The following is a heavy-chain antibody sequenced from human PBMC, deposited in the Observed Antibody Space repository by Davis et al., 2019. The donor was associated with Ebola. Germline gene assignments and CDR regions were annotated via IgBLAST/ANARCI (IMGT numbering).Heavy chain of an antibody. Sequence: SETLSLTCTVSGGSVSSGSYYWSWIRQPPGKGLEWSGYIYYSGSTNYNPSLKSRVTISVDTSKNQFSLKLSSVTAADTAVYYCARAERWLQGYGMDVWGKGTTVTVSS. CDR2: IYYSGST. D-gene: IGHD5-24*01. CDR1: GGSVSSGSYY. V-gene: IGHV4-61*01. CDR3: ARAERWLQGYGMDV. J-gene: IGHJ6*04.